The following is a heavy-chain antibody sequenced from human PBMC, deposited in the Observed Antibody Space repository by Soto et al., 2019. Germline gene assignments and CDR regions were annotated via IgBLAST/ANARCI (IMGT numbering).Heavy chain of an antibody. V-gene: IGHV1-8*01. CDR3: ARGLEESVPRYHFYMDG. CDR2: MYPDSGNT. J-gene: IGHJ6*03. Sequence: QVQLVQSGAEVKKPGASVKVSCKASGYTFATYDINWVRQAAGQGLEWLGWMYPDSGNTGYAQKFQGRVTMTRNTSTSTAYMELSSLRSEDTAVYYCARGLEESVPRYHFYMDGWGKGTTVTVSS. D-gene: IGHD1-1*01. CDR1: GYTFATYD.